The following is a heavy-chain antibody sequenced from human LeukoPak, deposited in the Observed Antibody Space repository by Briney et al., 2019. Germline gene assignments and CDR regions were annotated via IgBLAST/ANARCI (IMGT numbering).Heavy chain of an antibody. V-gene: IGHV3-33*06. CDR2: IWSDGSNK. D-gene: IGHD3-22*01. CDR1: GFTFSKYG. J-gene: IGHJ1*01. Sequence: GRSLRLSCAASGFTFSKYGMHWVRQAPGKGLEWVAAIWSDGSNKYYADSVKGRFTISRDNSKNTLSLQMNDLGAEDTAVYYCAKDDSSGTRSFQHWGQGTLVTVSS. CDR3: AKDDSSGTRSFQH.